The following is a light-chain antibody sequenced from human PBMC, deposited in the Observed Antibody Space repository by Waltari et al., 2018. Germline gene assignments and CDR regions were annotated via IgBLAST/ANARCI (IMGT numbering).Light chain of an antibody. J-gene: IGKJ5*01. CDR2: WAS. V-gene: IGKV4-1*01. CDR1: QSVLYSSNNKNY. CDR3: QQYYSTPPVT. Sequence: DIVMTQSPDSLAVSLGERANINCKSSQSVLYSSNNKNYLAWYQQKPGQPPKLLIYWASTRASGVPDRFSGSGSGTDFTLTISSLRAEDVAVYYCQQYYSTPPVTFGQGTRLEIK.